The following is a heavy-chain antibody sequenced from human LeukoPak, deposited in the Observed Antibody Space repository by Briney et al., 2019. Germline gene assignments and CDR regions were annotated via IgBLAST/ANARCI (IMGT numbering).Heavy chain of an antibody. CDR1: GGSFSGYF. CDR2: INHSGST. J-gene: IGHJ2*01. CDR3: ANDYGGNSFDL. D-gene: IGHD4-23*01. Sequence: SETLSLTCAVSGGSFSGYFWSWIRQPPGKGLEWIGEINHSGSTNYNPSLKSRVTISVDTSKSQFSLKLSSVTAADTAVYYCANDYGGNSFDLWGRGTLVTVSS. V-gene: IGHV4-34*01.